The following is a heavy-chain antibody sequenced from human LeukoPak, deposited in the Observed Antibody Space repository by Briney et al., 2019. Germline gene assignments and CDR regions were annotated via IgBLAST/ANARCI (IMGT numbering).Heavy chain of an antibody. CDR2: ISSSSSYI. J-gene: IGHJ3*02. D-gene: IGHD3-22*01. CDR3: ALWSMWDYYDSSGYQDAFDI. V-gene: IGHV3-21*01. Sequence: GGSLRLSCAASGFTFSSYSMNWVRQAPGKGLEWVSSISSSSSYIYYADSVKGRFTISRDNAKSSLYLQMNSLRAEDTAVYYCALWSMWDYYDSSGYQDAFDIWGQGTMVTVSS. CDR1: GFTFSSYS.